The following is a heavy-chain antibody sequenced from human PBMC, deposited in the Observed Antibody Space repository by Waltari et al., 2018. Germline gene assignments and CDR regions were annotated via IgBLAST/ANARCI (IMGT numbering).Heavy chain of an antibody. CDR3: ATGKARYYFDY. CDR2: FDPEDGET. Sequence: QVQLVQSGAEVKKPGASVKVSCKVSGYTLTDFSMRWGRQAPGKGLERLGGFDPEDGETIYPQKFQGSVTMTEDTSTDTAYLELSSLRSEDTAVYYCATGKARYYFDYWGQGTLVTVSS. CDR1: GYTLTDFS. J-gene: IGHJ4*02. V-gene: IGHV1-24*01.